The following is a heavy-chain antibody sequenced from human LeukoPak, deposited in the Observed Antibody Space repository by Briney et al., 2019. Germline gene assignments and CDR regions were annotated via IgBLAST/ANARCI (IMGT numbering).Heavy chain of an antibody. J-gene: IGHJ6*02. CDR3: ARLRYCSSTSCYSPGAGMDV. V-gene: IGHV3-7*03. CDR2: IKQDVSEK. D-gene: IGHD2-2*02. CDR1: GFTFSSYW. Sequence: GGSLRLSCAASGFTFSSYWMSWVRQAPGKGLEWVANIKQDVSEKYYVDSVKGRFTISRDNAKNSLYLQMNSLRAEDTAVYYCARLRYCSSTSCYSPGAGMDVWGQGTTVTVSS.